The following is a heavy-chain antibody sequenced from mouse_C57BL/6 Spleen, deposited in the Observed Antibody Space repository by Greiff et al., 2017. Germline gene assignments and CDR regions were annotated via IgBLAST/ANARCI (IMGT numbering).Heavy chain of an antibody. J-gene: IGHJ2*01. CDR3: TRVLSIYYDYEVFDY. CDR2: IYPGNSDT. Sequence: EVQLQQSGTVLARPGASVKMSCKTSGYTFTSSWMHWVKQRPGQGLEWIGAIYPGNSDTSYNQKFKGKAKLTAVPSASTAYMELSSLTNEDSAVYYCTRVLSIYYDYEVFDYWGQGTTLTVSS. V-gene: IGHV1-5*01. CDR1: GYTFTSSW. D-gene: IGHD2-4*01.